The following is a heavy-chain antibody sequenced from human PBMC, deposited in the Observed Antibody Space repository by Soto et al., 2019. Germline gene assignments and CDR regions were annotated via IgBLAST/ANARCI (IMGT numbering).Heavy chain of an antibody. CDR3: TRANWYSEY. V-gene: IGHV4-59*11. CDR1: GGSISNHY. Sequence: QVQLQESGPGLVKPSETLSLTCTVSGGSISNHYWSWIRQPPGKGLEWIGYIYYNGNTTYKPSLRSRITMSGDTSKNQISLKLSSVTAAGTAVYYCTRANWYSEYWGQGTLVTVSS. D-gene: IGHD7-27*01. J-gene: IGHJ4*02. CDR2: IYYNGNT.